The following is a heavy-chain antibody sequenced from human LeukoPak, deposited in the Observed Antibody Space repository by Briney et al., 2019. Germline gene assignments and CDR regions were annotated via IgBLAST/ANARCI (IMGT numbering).Heavy chain of an antibody. V-gene: IGHV1-2*02. Sequence: ASVKVSCKASGYTFTDYYIHWVRQAPGQGLEFMGWINPNRGGTSYAQKFQGRVTMTRDTSISTAYMELSRLRSDDTAMYYCATLGAGDFDYWGQGTLVTVSS. CDR2: INPNRGGT. CDR1: GYTFTDYY. D-gene: IGHD1-26*01. J-gene: IGHJ4*02. CDR3: ATLGAGDFDY.